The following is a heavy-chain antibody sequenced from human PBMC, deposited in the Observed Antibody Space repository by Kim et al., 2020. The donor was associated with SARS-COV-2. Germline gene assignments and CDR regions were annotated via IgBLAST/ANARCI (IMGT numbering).Heavy chain of an antibody. CDR2: ISSSSSTI. D-gene: IGHD3-22*01. V-gene: IGHV3-48*02. CDR1: GFTFSSYS. CDR3: ALSSYYYDSSGYYYDY. J-gene: IGHJ4*02. Sequence: GGSLRLSCAASGFTFSSYSMNWVRQAPGKGLEWVSYISSSSSTIYYADSVKGRFTISRDNAKNSLYLQMNSLRDEDTAVYYCALSSYYYDSSGYYYDYWGQGTLVTVSS.